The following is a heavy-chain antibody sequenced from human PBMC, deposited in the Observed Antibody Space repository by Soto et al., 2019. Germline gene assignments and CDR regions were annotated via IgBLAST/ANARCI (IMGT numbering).Heavy chain of an antibody. CDR2: ISGSGGSP. Sequence: EVQLLQSGGGLVQPGESLRLSCAASGFIFSSYTMSWVRQAPGKGVEWVSVISGSGGSPYHADSVQGRFTISRDNPKNTLYLQMNSLRAEDTAIYYCAKARCSSATCYVPDYWGQGTLVTVSS. V-gene: IGHV3-23*01. D-gene: IGHD2-2*01. J-gene: IGHJ4*02. CDR1: GFIFSSYT. CDR3: AKARCSSATCYVPDY.